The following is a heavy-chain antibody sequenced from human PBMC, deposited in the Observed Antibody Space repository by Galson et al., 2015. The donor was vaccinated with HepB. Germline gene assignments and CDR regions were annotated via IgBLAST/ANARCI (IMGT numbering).Heavy chain of an antibody. D-gene: IGHD3-16*01. CDR1: GFTFSSYW. V-gene: IGHV3-74*01. J-gene: IGHJ3*02. CDR2: INSDGSST. Sequence: SLRLSCAASGFTFSSYWMHWVRQAPGKGLVWVSRINSDGSSTSYADSVKGRFTISRDNAKNTLYLQMNSLRAEDTAVYYCARELAYDYVWGTRGEEDAFDIWGQGTMVTVSS. CDR3: ARELAYDYVWGTRGEEDAFDI.